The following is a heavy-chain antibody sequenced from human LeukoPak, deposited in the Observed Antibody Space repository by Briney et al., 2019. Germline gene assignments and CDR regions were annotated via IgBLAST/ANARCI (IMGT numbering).Heavy chain of an antibody. Sequence: PGGSLRLSCAASGFTFDDYAMHWVRQAPGKGLEWVSGISWNSGSIGYADSVKGRFTISRDNAKNSLYLQMNSLRAEDTALYYCVLGDSSGYRLLDAFDIWGQGTMVTVSS. CDR1: GFTFDDYA. CDR3: VLGDSSGYRLLDAFDI. J-gene: IGHJ3*02. CDR2: ISWNSGSI. D-gene: IGHD3-22*01. V-gene: IGHV3-9*01.